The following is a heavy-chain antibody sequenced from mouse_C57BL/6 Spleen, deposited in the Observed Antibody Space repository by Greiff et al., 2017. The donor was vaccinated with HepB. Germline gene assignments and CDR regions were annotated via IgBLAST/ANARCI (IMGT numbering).Heavy chain of an antibody. CDR2: ISSGGSYT. CDR3: ARQAHYYGSSYEAMDY. Sequence: EVKVVESGGDLVKPGGSLKLSCAASGFTFSSYGMSWVRQTPDKRLEWVATISSGGSYTYSPDSVKGRFTISRDNAKNTLYLQMSSLKSEDTAMYYCARQAHYYGSSYEAMDYWGQGTSVTVSS. J-gene: IGHJ4*01. CDR1: GFTFSSYG. V-gene: IGHV5-6*01. D-gene: IGHD1-1*01.